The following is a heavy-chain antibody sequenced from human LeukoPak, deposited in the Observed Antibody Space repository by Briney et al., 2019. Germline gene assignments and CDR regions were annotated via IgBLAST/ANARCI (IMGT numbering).Heavy chain of an antibody. CDR2: IYYSGST. D-gene: IGHD3-10*01. V-gene: IGHV4-30-4*08. CDR3: ARLWFGELLSFDY. J-gene: IGHJ4*02. Sequence: SETLSLTCTVSGGSISSGDYYWRWIRQPPGKGLEWIGYIYYSGSTYYNPSLKSRVTISVDTSKNQFSLKLSSVTAADTAVYYCARLWFGELLSFDYWGQGTLVTVSS. CDR1: GGSISSGDYY.